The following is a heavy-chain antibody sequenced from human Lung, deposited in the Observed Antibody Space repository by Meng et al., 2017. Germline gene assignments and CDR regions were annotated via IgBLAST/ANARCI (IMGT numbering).Heavy chain of an antibody. J-gene: IGHJ4*02. CDR2: INPNSGGT. CDR3: AKALGWGSSPDY. Sequence: QVQLVQSGADVKKPGASVKGSCKASGYTFTAYYIHWVRPAPGQGLEWMGRINPNSGGTNFAQKFQGRVIMTRDTSISTAYMELSSLGFDDTAVYYCAKALGWGSSPDYWGQGILVTVSS. V-gene: IGHV1-2*06. D-gene: IGHD2-21*01. CDR1: GYTFTAYY.